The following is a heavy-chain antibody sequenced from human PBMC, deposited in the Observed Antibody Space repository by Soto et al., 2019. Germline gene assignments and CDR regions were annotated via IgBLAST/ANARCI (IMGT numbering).Heavy chain of an antibody. D-gene: IGHD3-22*01. CDR2: VYYSGST. CDR1: GDSISHYY. CDR3: AREPSAGYYDPVYFAD. J-gene: IGHJ4*02. Sequence: SETLSLTCTVPGDSISHYYLNWIRQPPGKGLEWIGSVYYSGSTIYNPSLKSRVTISLDTSKTHFSLRLSSVTAADTAVYYCAREPSAGYYDPVYFADWGQGTLVTVSS. V-gene: IGHV4-59*01.